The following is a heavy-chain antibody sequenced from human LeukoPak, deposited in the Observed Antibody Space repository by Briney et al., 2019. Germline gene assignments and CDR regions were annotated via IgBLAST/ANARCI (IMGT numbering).Heavy chain of an antibody. CDR2: IRSKAYGGTT. CDR1: GFTFGDYT. CDR3: IRGGANSPFDY. D-gene: IGHD3-16*01. Sequence: KAGGSLRLSCTASGFTFGDYTVTWFRHAPGKGMEWVGFIRSKAYGGTTGDAASVKGRFTISRDDSKSIAYLQMNSLKTEDTAVYYCIRGGANSPFDYWGQGTLVTVSS. J-gene: IGHJ4*02. V-gene: IGHV3-49*05.